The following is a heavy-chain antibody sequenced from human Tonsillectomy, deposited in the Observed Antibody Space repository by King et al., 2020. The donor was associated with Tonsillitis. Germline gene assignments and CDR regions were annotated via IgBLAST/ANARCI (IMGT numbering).Heavy chain of an antibody. CDR2: NYYNGST. V-gene: IGHV4-31*03. J-gene: IGHJ4*02. Sequence: VQLQESGPGLVKPSQTLSLTCTVSGGSISSGGFYWSWLRQHPRKDREWIGDNYYNGSTYYNPSLKSRVTISVETSKNQFSLKLSSVTAADTAVYYCARYTVIIPYFDYWGQGSLVTVSS. CDR3: ARYTVIIPYFDY. D-gene: IGHD4-23*01. CDR1: GGSISSGGFY.